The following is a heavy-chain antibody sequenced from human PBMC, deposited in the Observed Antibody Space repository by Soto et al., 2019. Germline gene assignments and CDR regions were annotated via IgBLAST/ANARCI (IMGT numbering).Heavy chain of an antibody. CDR3: XXXXXXXXXXXWF. V-gene: IGHV3-23*01. CDR1: GFTFSSYA. CDR2: ISGSGGST. Sequence: EVQLLESGGGLVQPGGSLRLSCAASGFTFSSYAMSWVRQAPGKGLEWVSAISGSGGSTYYADSVKGRFTISRDNSKXXXXXXXXXXXXXXXXXXXXXXXXXXXXXXXWF. J-gene: IGHJ5*01.